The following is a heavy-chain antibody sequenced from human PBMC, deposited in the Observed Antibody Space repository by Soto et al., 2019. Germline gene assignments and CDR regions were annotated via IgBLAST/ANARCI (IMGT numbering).Heavy chain of an antibody. D-gene: IGHD3-16*01. J-gene: IGHJ6*02. CDR1: GGSISSYY. CDR2: IDTSGTT. Sequence: SETLSLTCTVSGGSISSYYCSWIRQAAGKGLEWIGRIDTSGTTNYNPSLRSRVTMSVDASKNQYSLNLSSVTAADTAVYFCARGPRGYVYYHGMDVWGQGTTVTVS. V-gene: IGHV4-4*07. CDR3: ARGPRGYVYYHGMDV.